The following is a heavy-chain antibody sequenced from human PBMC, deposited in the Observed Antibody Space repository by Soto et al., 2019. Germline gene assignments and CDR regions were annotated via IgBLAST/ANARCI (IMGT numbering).Heavy chain of an antibody. CDR3: ARSLRIQHSNWFDP. CDR1: GGSISSYY. CDR2: IYYSGST. J-gene: IGHJ5*02. D-gene: IGHD5-18*01. V-gene: IGHV4-59*01. Sequence: SETLSLTCTVSGGSISSYYWSWIRQPPGKGLEWIGYIYYSGSTNYNPSPKSRVTISVDTSKNQFSLKLSSVTAADTAVYYCARSLRIQHSNWFDPWGQGTLVTVSS.